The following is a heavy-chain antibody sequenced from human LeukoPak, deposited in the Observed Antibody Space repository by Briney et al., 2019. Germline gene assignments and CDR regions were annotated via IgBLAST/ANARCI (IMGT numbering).Heavy chain of an antibody. V-gene: IGHV4-39*01. CDR1: GFTFSDYY. J-gene: IGHJ4*02. Sequence: GSLRLSCAASGFTFSDYYMSWIRQAPGKGLEWIGSIYYSGSTYDNPSLKSRVTISIDTSKSQFSLKLSSVTAADTAVYYCARHGLWGFIDYWGQGTLVTVSS. CDR3: ARHGLWGFIDY. CDR2: IYYSGST. D-gene: IGHD7-27*01.